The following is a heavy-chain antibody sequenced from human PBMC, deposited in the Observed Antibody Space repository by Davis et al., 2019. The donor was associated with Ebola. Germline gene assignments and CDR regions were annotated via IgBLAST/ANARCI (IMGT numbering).Heavy chain of an antibody. CDR3: ARDWFGETD. D-gene: IGHD3-10*01. Sequence: GESLKISCAASGFTFSSYAMSWVRQAPGKGLEWVSAISGSGGSTYYADSVKGRFTISRDNSKNTLYLQMNSLRAEDTAVYYCARDWFGETDWGQGTLVTVSS. V-gene: IGHV3-23*01. J-gene: IGHJ4*02. CDR1: GFTFSSYA. CDR2: ISGSGGST.